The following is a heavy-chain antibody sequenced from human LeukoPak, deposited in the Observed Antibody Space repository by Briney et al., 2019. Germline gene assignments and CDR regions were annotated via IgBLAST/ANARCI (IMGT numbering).Heavy chain of an antibody. V-gene: IGHV5-51*01. J-gene: IGHJ3*02. CDR3: ARPHTGSGYSSGWYFIGAFDI. Sequence: GESLKISCKGSGYSFTNYWIGWVRQMPGKGLKWMGIIYPGDSDARYSPSFQGQVTISADKSISTAYLQWSSLKASGTAMYYCARPHTGSGYSSGWYFIGAFDIWGQGTMVTVSS. CDR1: GYSFTNYW. CDR2: IYPGDSDA. D-gene: IGHD6-19*01.